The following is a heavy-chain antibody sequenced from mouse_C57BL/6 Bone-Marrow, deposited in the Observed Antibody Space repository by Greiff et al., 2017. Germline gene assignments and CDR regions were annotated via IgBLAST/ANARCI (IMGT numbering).Heavy chain of an antibody. CDR2: IRSKSNNYAT. CDR1: GFSFNTYA. J-gene: IGHJ3*01. V-gene: IGHV10-1*01. CDR3: VRQGGRGFVY. Sequence: EVQLVESGGGLVQPKGSLKLSCAASGFSFNTYAMNWVRQAPGKGLEWVARIRSKSNNYATYYADSVKDRFTISRDDSEGMLYLQMNNLKTEDTAMYYCVRQGGRGFVYWGQGTLVTVSA.